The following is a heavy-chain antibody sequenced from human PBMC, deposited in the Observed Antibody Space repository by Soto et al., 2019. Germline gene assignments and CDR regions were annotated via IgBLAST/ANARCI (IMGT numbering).Heavy chain of an antibody. CDR1: GYDFTSYD. D-gene: IGHD6-13*01. CDR3: ARALGSAYSSSWYALDV. J-gene: IGHJ6*02. Sequence: QVQLVQSGAEVKKPGASVKVSCKPSGYDFTSYDINWVRQATGQGLEWMGWINPNSGKTGYAQKFQGRVTVTRNISINTVYMELRSLTSEDTAVYYCARALGSAYSSSWYALDVWGQGTTVTVSS. V-gene: IGHV1-8*01. CDR2: INPNSGKT.